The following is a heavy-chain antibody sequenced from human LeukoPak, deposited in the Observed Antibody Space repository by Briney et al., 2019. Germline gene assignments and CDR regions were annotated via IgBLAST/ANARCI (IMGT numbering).Heavy chain of an antibody. Sequence: SVKVSCKASGGTFSSYAISWVRQAPGQGLEWMGGIIPIFGTANYAQKFQGRVTITADESTSTAYMELSSLRSEDTAVYYCARPGEEGGEWGAFDYWGQGTLVTVSS. CDR1: GGTFSSYA. D-gene: IGHD3-10*01. CDR3: ARPGEEGGEWGAFDY. V-gene: IGHV1-69*13. CDR2: IIPIFGTA. J-gene: IGHJ4*02.